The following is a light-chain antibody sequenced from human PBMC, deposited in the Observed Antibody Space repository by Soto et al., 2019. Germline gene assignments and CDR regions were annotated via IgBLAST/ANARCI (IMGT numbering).Light chain of an antibody. CDR1: QSVGGNY. Sequence: EIVLTQSPGTLSLSPGERATLSCRASQSVGGNYLAWFQQKPGQAPRLLIYNTSNRATGIPDRFSGSGSGTDFSLTISRLEPEDFALYYCQQYVSSHQTFGQGTKVEVK. CDR3: QQYVSSHQT. V-gene: IGKV3-20*01. J-gene: IGKJ1*01. CDR2: NTS.